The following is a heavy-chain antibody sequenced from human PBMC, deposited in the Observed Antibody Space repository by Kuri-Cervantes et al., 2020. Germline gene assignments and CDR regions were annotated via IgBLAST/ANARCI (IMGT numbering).Heavy chain of an antibody. J-gene: IGHJ4*02. CDR3: ARSRRVELWKGFDY. V-gene: IGHV1-24*01. CDR1: GYTLTELS. Sequence: ASVKVSCKVSGYTLTELSMHWVRQAPGKGLEWMGGFDPEDGETIYAQKFQGRVTTTRNTSISTAYMELSSLRSEDTAVYYCARSRRVELWKGFDYWGQGTLVTVSS. CDR2: FDPEDGET. D-gene: IGHD1-7*01.